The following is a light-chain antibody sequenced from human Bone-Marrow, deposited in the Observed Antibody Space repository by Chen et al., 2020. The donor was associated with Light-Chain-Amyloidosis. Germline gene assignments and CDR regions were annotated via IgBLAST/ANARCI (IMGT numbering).Light chain of an antibody. CDR1: SSDVGGDNH. Sequence: SARTQPASVSGSPGQSITISCTGTSSDVGGDNHVSWYQQHPDKAPKLMIYEVTNRPSWVPDRFSGSKSDNTASLTISGLQTEDEADYFCSSYTITNTLVFGSGTRVTVL. CDR3: SSYTITNTLV. CDR2: EVT. J-gene: IGLJ1*01. V-gene: IGLV2-14*01.